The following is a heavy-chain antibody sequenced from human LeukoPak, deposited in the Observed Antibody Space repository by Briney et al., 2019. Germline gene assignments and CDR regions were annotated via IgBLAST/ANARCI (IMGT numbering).Heavy chain of an antibody. CDR3: AGGGLPIAVAGTNWFDP. V-gene: IGHV1-69*13. CDR1: GYTFTIYY. J-gene: IGHJ5*02. Sequence: SVTPACKASGYTFTIYYMRWVRQAPGQLLEWMGGIIPIFGTAIYTKKFPGRVTSTADESTSTAYMELSSLRSEDTAVYYCAGGGLPIAVAGTNWFDPWGQGTLVTVSS. D-gene: IGHD6-19*01. CDR2: IIPIFGTA.